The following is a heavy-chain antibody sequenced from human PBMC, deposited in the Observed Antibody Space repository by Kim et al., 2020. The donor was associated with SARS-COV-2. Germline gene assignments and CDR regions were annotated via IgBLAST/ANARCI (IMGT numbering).Heavy chain of an antibody. D-gene: IGHD6-6*01. Sequence: SETLSLTCAVSGGSISSSNWWSWVRQPPGKGLEWIGEIYHSGSTNYNPSLKSRVTISVDKSKNQLSLKLSSVTAADTAVYYCAKKQLVSGMDVWGQGTTVTVSS. CDR3: AKKQLVSGMDV. CDR1: GGSISSSNW. CDR2: IYHSGST. J-gene: IGHJ6*02. V-gene: IGHV4-4*02.